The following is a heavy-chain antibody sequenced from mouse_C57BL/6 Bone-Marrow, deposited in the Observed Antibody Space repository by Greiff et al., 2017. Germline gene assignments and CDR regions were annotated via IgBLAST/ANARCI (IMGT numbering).Heavy chain of an antibody. J-gene: IGHJ1*03. CDR2: ISYSGST. CDR1: GYSITSGYD. V-gene: IGHV3-1*01. CDR3: ARDYGSIRPWYFDG. Sequence: EVQLQESGPGMVKPSQSLSLTCTVTGYSITSGYDWHWIRHFPGNKLEWMGYISYSGSTNYNPSLKSRISITHDTSKNHFFLKLNSVTTEDTATYYCARDYGSIRPWYFDGWGTGTTVTVSS. D-gene: IGHD1-1*01.